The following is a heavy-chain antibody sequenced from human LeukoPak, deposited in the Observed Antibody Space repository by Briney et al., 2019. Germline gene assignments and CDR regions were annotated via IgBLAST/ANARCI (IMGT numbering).Heavy chain of an antibody. Sequence: GGSLRLSCAVSGITLSNYGMSWVRQAPGKGLEWVAGISGSGGTTKYADSVKGRFTISRDSPKNTLYLQMNSLRAEDTAVYFCAKRGVVIRVILVGFHKEAYYFDYWGQGALVTVSS. CDR1: GITLSNYG. V-gene: IGHV3-23*01. CDR3: AKRGVVIRVILVGFHKEAYYFDY. J-gene: IGHJ4*02. D-gene: IGHD3-22*01. CDR2: ISGSGGTT.